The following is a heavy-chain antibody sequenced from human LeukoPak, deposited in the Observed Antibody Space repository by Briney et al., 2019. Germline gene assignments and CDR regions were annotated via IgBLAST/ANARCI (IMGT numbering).Heavy chain of an antibody. CDR3: TRGSLSGSSRDY. D-gene: IGHD1-26*01. CDR1: GYTFTGYD. Sequence: ASVRVSCKASGYTFTGYDINWVRQATGQGLEWMGWMSPNTGDTGYAQKFQGRVTMTRNSSIDTAYMELSGPRSEDTAVYYCTRGSLSGSSRDYWGQGTLLTVSS. V-gene: IGHV1-8*01. J-gene: IGHJ4*02. CDR2: MSPNTGDT.